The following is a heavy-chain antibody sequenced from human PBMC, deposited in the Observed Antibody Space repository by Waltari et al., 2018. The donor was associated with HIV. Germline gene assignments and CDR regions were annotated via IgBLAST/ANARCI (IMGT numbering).Heavy chain of an antibody. V-gene: IGHV3-23*01. Sequence: LLESGGNLVQPGGSLTLSCAASGFTFSSYAMTWVRQAPGKGWGGVSGSSGRGGDTLFVDSVKGRFTISRDASTVYLSMNRLTAEDTAVYYCAKVGLSGRWLLRRPFYFDYWGQGILVTVSS. CDR2: SSGRGGDT. CDR1: GFTFSSYA. CDR3: AKVGLSGRWLLRRPFYFDY. J-gene: IGHJ4*02. D-gene: IGHD3-10*01.